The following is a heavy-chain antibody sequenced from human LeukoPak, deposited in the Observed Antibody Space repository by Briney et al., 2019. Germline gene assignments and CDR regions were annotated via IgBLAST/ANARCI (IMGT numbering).Heavy chain of an antibody. Sequence: PGGSLRLSCAASGFTFSAYAMHWVRQAPDKGLEWVAVISYGGSSKYFTDSVKGRFSISRDNSKNTLYLQMNTLRPGDTAVYYCAKSYYGSGSWPCDYWGQGTPVTVSS. J-gene: IGHJ4*02. D-gene: IGHD3-10*01. CDR1: GFTFSAYA. CDR3: AKSYYGSGSWPCDY. V-gene: IGHV3-30-3*02. CDR2: ISYGGSSK.